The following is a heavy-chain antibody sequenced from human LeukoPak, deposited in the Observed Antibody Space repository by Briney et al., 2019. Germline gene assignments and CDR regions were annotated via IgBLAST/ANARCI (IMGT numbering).Heavy chain of an antibody. J-gene: IGHJ3*02. CDR1: GGSISSHY. Sequence: PSETLSLTCSVSGGSISSHYWSWIRQPPGKGLEWIGRIYTSGSTNYNPSLKSRVTISVDTSKNQFSLKLSSVTAADTAVYYIAXXXXXXIPTQSDAFDIWGQGTMVTVSS. V-gene: IGHV4-4*07. CDR2: IYTSGST. CDR3: AXXXXXXIPTQSDAFDI.